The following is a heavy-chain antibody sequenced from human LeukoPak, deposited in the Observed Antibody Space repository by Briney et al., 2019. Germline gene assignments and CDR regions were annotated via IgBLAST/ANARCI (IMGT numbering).Heavy chain of an antibody. Sequence: GSLRLSCAASGFTFSSYAMSWVRQAPGKGLEWVSAISGSGGSTYYADSVKGRFTISRDNSKNTLCLQMNSLRAEDTAVYYCAKDPVVEVTIFGVPDYGMDVWGQGTTVTVSS. CDR2: ISGSGGST. D-gene: IGHD3-3*01. CDR1: GFTFSSYA. V-gene: IGHV3-23*01. J-gene: IGHJ6*02. CDR3: AKDPVVEVTIFGVPDYGMDV.